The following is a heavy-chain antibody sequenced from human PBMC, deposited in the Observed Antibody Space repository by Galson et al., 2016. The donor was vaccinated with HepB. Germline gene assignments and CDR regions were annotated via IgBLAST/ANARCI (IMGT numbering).Heavy chain of an antibody. CDR3: ARVTGYSFDN. Sequence: SLRLSCAASGFTFSRYTMNWVRQTPGKGLEWVSSITSGSDYIYEAHSVKGRFTISRDDAKNSLYLQMNSLRAEDTAVYFRARVTGYSFDNWGQGTLVTVSS. V-gene: IGHV3-21*01. CDR1: GFTFSRYT. J-gene: IGHJ4*02. CDR2: ITSGSDYI. D-gene: IGHD5-24*01.